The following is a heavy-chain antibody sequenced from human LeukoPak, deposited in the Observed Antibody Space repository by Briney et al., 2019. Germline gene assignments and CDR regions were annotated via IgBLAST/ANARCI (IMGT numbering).Heavy chain of an antibody. J-gene: IGHJ4*02. D-gene: IGHD3-22*01. V-gene: IGHV3-15*01. CDR3: PTDGYDSGLFDY. CDR1: GFTVSSNS. Sequence: GGSLRLSCTVSGFTVSSNSMSWVRQAPGKGLEWVGRIKSKTDGGTTDYAAPVKGRFTISRDDSKNTLYLQMNSLKTEDTAVYYCPTDGYDSGLFDYWGQGTLVTVSS. CDR2: IKSKTDGGTT.